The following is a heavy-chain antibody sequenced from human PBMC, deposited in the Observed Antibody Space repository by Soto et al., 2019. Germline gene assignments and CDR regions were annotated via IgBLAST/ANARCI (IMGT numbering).Heavy chain of an antibody. Sequence: QVQLVQSGAEVKKPGASVKVSCKASGYTFTSYGISWVRQAPGQGLEWMGWISAYNGNTNYAQKLQGRVTMTTDTSTSTAYMELRRLRSDDTAVYYCARDVTRNYDFWSGYYRGGDYGMDVWGQGTTVTVSS. D-gene: IGHD3-3*01. CDR2: ISAYNGNT. V-gene: IGHV1-18*04. CDR3: ARDVTRNYDFWSGYYRGGDYGMDV. J-gene: IGHJ6*02. CDR1: GYTFTSYG.